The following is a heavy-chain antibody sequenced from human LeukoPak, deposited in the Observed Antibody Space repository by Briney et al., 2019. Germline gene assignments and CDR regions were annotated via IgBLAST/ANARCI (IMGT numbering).Heavy chain of an antibody. CDR1: GFTFSNYG. CDR3: MREGGRGEDSGDY. Sequence: RSGGSLRLSCAASGFTFSNYGMHWVRQAPGKGLEWVAVIWHDRSTKYYGDSVKGRFTISRDNSINTLFLQMKSLRAEDTAGYYCMREGGRGEDSGDYWGQGTLVTVSS. D-gene: IGHD3-10*01. J-gene: IGHJ4*02. CDR2: IWHDRSTK. V-gene: IGHV3-33*01.